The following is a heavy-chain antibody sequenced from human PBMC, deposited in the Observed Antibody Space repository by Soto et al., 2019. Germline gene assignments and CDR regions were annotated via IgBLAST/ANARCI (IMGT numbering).Heavy chain of an antibody. Sequence: SVKVSCKVSGGTFSLYAISWVLQAPVQRGEWMGGVIPIFGTANYAQKFQGRVTITADESTSTAYMELSSLRSEDTAVYYCARDIVVVVATGYYYYGMDVWGQGTTVTVSS. CDR1: GGTFSLYA. D-gene: IGHD2-15*01. J-gene: IGHJ6*02. V-gene: IGHV1-69*13. CDR3: ARDIVVVVATGYYYYGMDV. CDR2: VIPIFGTA.